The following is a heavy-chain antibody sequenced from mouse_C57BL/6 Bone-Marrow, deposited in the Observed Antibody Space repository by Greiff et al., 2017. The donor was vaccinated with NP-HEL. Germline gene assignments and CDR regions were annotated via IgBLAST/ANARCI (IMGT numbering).Heavy chain of an antibody. J-gene: IGHJ3*01. V-gene: IGHV3-6*01. CDR2: ISYDGSN. CDR1: GYSITSGYY. D-gene: IGHD1-1*01. CDR3: ARDPYYYGGFAY. Sequence: EVKLEESGPGLVKPSQSLSLTCSVTGYSITSGYYWNWIRQFPGNKLEWMGYISYDGSNNYNPSLKNRISITRDTSKNQFFLKLNSVTTEDTATYYCARDPYYYGGFAYWGQGTLVTVSA.